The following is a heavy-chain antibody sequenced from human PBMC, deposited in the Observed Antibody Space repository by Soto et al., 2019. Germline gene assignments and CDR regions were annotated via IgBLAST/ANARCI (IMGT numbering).Heavy chain of an antibody. CDR3: AKRLTSGDEGF. CDR2: ISAGGVAT. V-gene: IGHV3-23*01. Sequence: EVQLLESGGDLVQAGGSLRLSCAASGFTFSDFAMMWVRQAPGPGPECVSAISAGGVATYYADSVMGRFTISRDNSRNTLYLQMNSLRGEDTAVYYCAKRLTSGDEGFWVRGTLVTVSS. D-gene: IGHD2-21*02. CDR1: GFTFSDFA. J-gene: IGHJ4*02.